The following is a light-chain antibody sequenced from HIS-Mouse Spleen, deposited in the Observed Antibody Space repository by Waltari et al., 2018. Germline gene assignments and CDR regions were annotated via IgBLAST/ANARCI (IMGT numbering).Light chain of an antibody. CDR1: NIGSKS. CDR3: QVWDSSSDHPV. V-gene: IGLV3-21*02. J-gene: IGLJ3*02. CDR2: DDR. Sequence: SYVLTQPPSVSVAPGPTARITCGGNNIGSKSVHWYQQKPGQAPGLVVYDDRDRPSGIPERFSGSNSGNTATLTISRVEAGDEADYYCQVWDSSSDHPVFGGGTKLTVL.